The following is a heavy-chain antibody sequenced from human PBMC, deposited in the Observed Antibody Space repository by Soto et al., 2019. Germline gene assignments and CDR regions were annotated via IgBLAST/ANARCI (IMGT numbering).Heavy chain of an antibody. CDR2: IYYSGST. CDR3: ARYDNSGSHGVDI. D-gene: IGHD3-22*01. V-gene: IGHV4-31*03. Sequence: QVQLQESGPGLVKPSQTLSLTCTVSGGSISSGGYYWSWIRQHPGKGLEWIGYIYYSGSTYYNPSLKSRVTRSVDTSKNQFSLKLSSVTAADTAVYYCARYDNSGSHGVDIWGQGTMVTVSS. CDR1: GGSISSGGYY. J-gene: IGHJ3*02.